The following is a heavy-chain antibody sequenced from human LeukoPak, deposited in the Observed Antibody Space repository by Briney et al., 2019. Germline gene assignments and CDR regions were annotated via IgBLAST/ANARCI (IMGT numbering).Heavy chain of an antibody. CDR1: GYNFSSHW. Sequence: GESLKISCHGSGYNFSSHWIGWVRQNPGKGLEGMGIIYPGYSDTRYSPSFRGQVTFSSDKSISTAFLQWRSLKAADTAIYCFARAYGSGSYYTPDFDCWGQGTLVTVSA. D-gene: IGHD3-10*01. J-gene: IGHJ4*02. V-gene: IGHV5-51*01. CDR2: IYPGYSDT. CDR3: ARAYGSGSYYTPDFDC.